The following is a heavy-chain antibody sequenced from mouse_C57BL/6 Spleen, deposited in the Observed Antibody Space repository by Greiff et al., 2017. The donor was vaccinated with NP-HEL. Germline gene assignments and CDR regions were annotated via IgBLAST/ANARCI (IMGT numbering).Heavy chain of an antibody. J-gene: IGHJ3*01. CDR1: GYTFTDYN. CDR3: AYYYGLGGFAY. Sequence: VQLQQSGPELVKPGASVKMSCKASGYTFTDYNMHWVKQSHGKSLEWIGYINPNNGGTSYNQKFKGKATLTVNKSSSTAYMELRSLTSEDSAVYYCAYYYGLGGFAYWGQGTLVTVSA. D-gene: IGHD1-1*01. CDR2: INPNNGGT. V-gene: IGHV1-22*01.